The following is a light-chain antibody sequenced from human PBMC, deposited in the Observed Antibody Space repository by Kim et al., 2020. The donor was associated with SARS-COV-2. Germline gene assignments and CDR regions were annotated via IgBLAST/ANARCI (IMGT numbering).Light chain of an antibody. CDR3: QQRSNWPPWT. Sequence: SPGERATLSCRASQRVSRYLAWYQQKPGQAPRLLIYEASNRATGIPARFRGSGSGTDFTLTISSLEPEDFAVYYCQQRSNWPPWTFGQGTKVDIK. J-gene: IGKJ1*01. CDR2: EAS. CDR1: QRVSRY. V-gene: IGKV3-11*01.